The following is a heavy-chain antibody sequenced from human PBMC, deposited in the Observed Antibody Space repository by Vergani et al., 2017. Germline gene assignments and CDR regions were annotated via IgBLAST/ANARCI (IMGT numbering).Heavy chain of an antibody. Sequence: QVQLVQSGAEVKKPGASVKVSCKASGYTFTNYYMHWVRQAPGQGLEWMGAIDPSGGSTSYAQRFQGRVTMPRDTSTSTVYMELSSLRSEDTAVYYCARGYYGGNVFDYWGQGTLVTVSS. CDR2: IDPSGGST. CDR3: ARGYYGGNVFDY. CDR1: GYTFTNYY. D-gene: IGHD4-23*01. J-gene: IGHJ4*02. V-gene: IGHV1-46*01.